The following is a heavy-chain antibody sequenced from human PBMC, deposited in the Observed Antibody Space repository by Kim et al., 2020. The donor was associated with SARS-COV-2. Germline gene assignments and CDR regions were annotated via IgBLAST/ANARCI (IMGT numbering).Heavy chain of an antibody. D-gene: IGHD4-17*01. CDR2: IYHSGST. V-gene: IGHV4-30-2*01. CDR3: ARQSYGDSLDY. CDR1: GGSISSGGYS. J-gene: IGHJ4*02. Sequence: SETLSLTCAVSGGSISSGGYSWSWIRQPPGKGLEWIGYIYHSGSTYYNPSLKSRVTISVDRSKNQFSLKLSSVTAADTAVYYCARQSYGDSLDYWGQGTL.